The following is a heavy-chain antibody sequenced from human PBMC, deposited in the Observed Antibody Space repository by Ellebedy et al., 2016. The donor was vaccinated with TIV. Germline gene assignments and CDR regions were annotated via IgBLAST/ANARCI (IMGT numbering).Heavy chain of an antibody. CDR2: ISYVGGKK. CDR3: VKGRGITASDYFYYDMDV. CDR1: GFTLKEYG. D-gene: IGHD3-10*01. Sequence: GESLKISCPASGFTLKEYGMHWVRQTPGKGLEWLAVISYVGGKKYNENSVKGRFTISRDISKNTMYLQVDSLRPEDTGVYYCVKGRGITASDYFYYDMDVWGRGTTVTVSS. V-gene: IGHV3-30*18. J-gene: IGHJ6*02.